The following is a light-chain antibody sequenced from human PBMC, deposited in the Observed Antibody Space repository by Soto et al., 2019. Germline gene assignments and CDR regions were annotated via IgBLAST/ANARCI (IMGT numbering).Light chain of an antibody. Sequence: EMVLTQSPGTRSLTPLEIAALGFRDSQSVSNNYLAWYQQKPGQAPRLLIYGASNRATGIPDRFSGSGSGTDFTLTISRLETEDFAVYYCQQYGSSGTFGQGTKVDI. CDR3: QQYGSSGT. CDR2: GAS. J-gene: IGKJ1*01. V-gene: IGKV3-20*01. CDR1: QSVSNNY.